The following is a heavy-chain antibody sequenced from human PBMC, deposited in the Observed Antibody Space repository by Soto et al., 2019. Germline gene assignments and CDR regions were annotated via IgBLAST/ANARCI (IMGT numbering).Heavy chain of an antibody. CDR2: IMPIFSKP. Sequence: QVQLEQSGAEVKKPGSSVKVSCKASGGTFSTSAISWVRQAPGQGLEWMGWIMPIFSKPDYAQKCQGRVTVTADESTSTAYTELSGLRSDDTAVYYCARDKDRQQLGGNYYYILDVWGQGTTVIVSS. D-gene: IGHD3-3*02. J-gene: IGHJ6*02. CDR3: ARDKDRQQLGGNYYYILDV. V-gene: IGHV1-69*12. CDR1: GGTFSTSA.